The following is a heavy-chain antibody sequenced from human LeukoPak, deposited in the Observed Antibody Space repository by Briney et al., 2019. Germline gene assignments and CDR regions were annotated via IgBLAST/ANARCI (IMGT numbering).Heavy chain of an antibody. CDR1: GGSFSGYY. D-gene: IGHD3-3*01. CDR3: ARGRYDFWSGYYSGSDRGFDP. Sequence: PSETLSLTCAVYGGSFSGYYWSWIRQPPGKGLEWIGAINHSGSTNYNPSLKSRVTISVDTSKNQFSLKLSSVTAADTAVYYCARGRYDFWSGYYSGSDRGFDPWGQGTLVTVSS. CDR2: INHSGST. J-gene: IGHJ5*02. V-gene: IGHV4-34*01.